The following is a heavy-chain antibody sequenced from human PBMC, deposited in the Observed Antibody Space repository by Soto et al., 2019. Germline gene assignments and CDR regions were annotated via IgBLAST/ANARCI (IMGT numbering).Heavy chain of an antibody. J-gene: IGHJ3*02. Sequence: EVQVLQSGGGLGQPGGSLRLSCAAGGFTFRDYAMSWVRQAPGKGLEWVSTLSGSLNSAFYADSVKGRFTISRDSSDNILYLQMNILRYEDTAVYYCARDAGFPDFGVTKHAFDSWGQGTLVTVSS. CDR1: GFTFRDYA. CDR2: LSGSLNSA. V-gene: IGHV3-23*01. D-gene: IGHD3-3*01. CDR3: ARDAGFPDFGVTKHAFDS.